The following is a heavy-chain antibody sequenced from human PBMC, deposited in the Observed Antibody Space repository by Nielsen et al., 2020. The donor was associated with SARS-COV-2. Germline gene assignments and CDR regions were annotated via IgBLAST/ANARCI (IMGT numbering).Heavy chain of an antibody. V-gene: IGHV3-21*01. J-gene: IGHJ6*03. D-gene: IGHD3-16*01. CDR3: ARDGEIMITFGGLMDV. Sequence: GESLKISCAASGFTFSSYSMNWVRQAPGKGLEWVSSISSSSSYIYYADSVKGRFTISRDNAKNSLYLQMNSLRAEDTAVYYCARDGEIMITFGGLMDVWGKGTTVTVSS. CDR2: ISSSSSYI. CDR1: GFTFSSYS.